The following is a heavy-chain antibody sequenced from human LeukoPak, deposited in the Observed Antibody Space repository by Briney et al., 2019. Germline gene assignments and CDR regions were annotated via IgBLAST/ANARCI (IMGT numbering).Heavy chain of an antibody. Sequence: GALVKVSCKASGYTFTSYYMHWVRQAPGQGLEWMGIINPSGGSTSYAQKFQGRVTMTRDTSTSTVYMELSSLRSEDTAVYYCARERSFVVVVAATYYYYGMDVWGQGTTVTVSS. J-gene: IGHJ6*02. CDR3: ARERSFVVVVAATYYYYGMDV. V-gene: IGHV1-46*01. CDR2: INPSGGST. CDR1: GYTFTSYY. D-gene: IGHD2-15*01.